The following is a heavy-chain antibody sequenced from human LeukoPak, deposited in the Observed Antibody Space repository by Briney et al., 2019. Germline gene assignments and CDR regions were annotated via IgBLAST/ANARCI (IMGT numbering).Heavy chain of an antibody. CDR1: GGSISSDY. Sequence: SETLSLTCTVSGGSISSDYWSWIRQPPGKGLEWIGYIFYGGSTHYNPSLKSRVTISVDTSRNQFSLKLSSVTAPDTAVYYCAKDPRVGLDYYGSGSYPDYWGQGTLVTVSS. CDR2: IFYGGST. J-gene: IGHJ4*02. D-gene: IGHD3-10*01. V-gene: IGHV4-4*08. CDR3: AKDPRVGLDYYGSGSYPDY.